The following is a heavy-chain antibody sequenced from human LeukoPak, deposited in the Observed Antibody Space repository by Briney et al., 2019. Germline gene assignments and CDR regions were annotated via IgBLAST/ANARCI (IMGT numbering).Heavy chain of an antibody. CDR3: GLAAYYYDSSGSDDAFDI. CDR1: GFNFNNYA. CDR2: ISSNGGST. Sequence: GGCLRLSCSASGFNFNNYAMNWVRQAPGKGVEYVSAISSNGGSTYYADSVKGRCTISRDNSKNTLYLQMSSLRAEDTAVYYCGLAAYYYDSSGSDDAFDIWGQGTMVIVSS. J-gene: IGHJ3*02. V-gene: IGHV3-64D*08. D-gene: IGHD3-22*01.